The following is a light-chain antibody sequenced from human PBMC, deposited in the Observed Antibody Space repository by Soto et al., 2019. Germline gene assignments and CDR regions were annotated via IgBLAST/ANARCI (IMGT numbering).Light chain of an antibody. CDR1: QDIGYH. Sequence: DIQMTQSPSAMSAAVGDRGTITCRASQDIGYHLGWFQQKPGKAPKRLIYSASSLDSGVPSRFSATGSGTEFTFTISSLHPEDFATYYCQLHTTYPRPFGQGTKVDSK. CDR2: SAS. CDR3: QLHTTYPRP. J-gene: IGKJ1*01. V-gene: IGKV1-17*03.